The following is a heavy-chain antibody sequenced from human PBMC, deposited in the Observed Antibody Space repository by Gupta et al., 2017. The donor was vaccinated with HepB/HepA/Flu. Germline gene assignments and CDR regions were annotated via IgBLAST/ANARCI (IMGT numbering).Heavy chain of an antibody. D-gene: IGHD6-13*01. CDR3: VRGPDTYSSSWYWFDP. J-gene: IGHJ5*02. V-gene: IGHV4-59*08. CDR1: GGSISSYY. Sequence: QVQLQESGPGLVKPSETLSLTCTVSGGSISSYYWSWIRQPPGKGLEWIGYIYYSGSTNYNPSLKSRVTISVDTSKNQFSLKLSSVTAADTAVYYCVRGPDTYSSSWYWFDPWGQGTLVTVSS. CDR2: IYYSGST.